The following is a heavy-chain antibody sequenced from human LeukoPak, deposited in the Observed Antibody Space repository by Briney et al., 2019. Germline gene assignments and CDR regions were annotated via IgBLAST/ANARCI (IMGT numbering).Heavy chain of an antibody. CDR1: GFTFSSYE. CDR3: ARDQEGAYGDYLGEFDY. CDR2: ISSSGSTI. V-gene: IGHV3-48*03. J-gene: IGHJ4*02. Sequence: GGSLRLSCAASGFTFSSYEMNWVRQAPGKGLEWVSYISSSGSTIYYADSVKGRFTISRDNAKNSLYLQMNSLRAEDTAVYYCARDQEGAYGDYLGEFDYWGQGTLVTVSS. D-gene: IGHD4-17*01.